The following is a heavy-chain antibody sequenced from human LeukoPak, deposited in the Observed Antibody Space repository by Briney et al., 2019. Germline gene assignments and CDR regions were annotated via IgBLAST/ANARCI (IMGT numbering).Heavy chain of an antibody. J-gene: IGHJ6*03. CDR1: GFTVNSNY. CDR3: ATVASGGHYHYMDV. V-gene: IGHV3-66*02. CDR2: IYRGGTT. Sequence: GGSLRLSCAASGFTVNSNYMIWVRQAPAKGLEWVSVIYRGGTTYYADSVKGRFTISRDNSKNTLYLQMGSLRAEDTAVYYCATVASGGHYHYMDVWGRGTTVTVSS. D-gene: IGHD6-19*01.